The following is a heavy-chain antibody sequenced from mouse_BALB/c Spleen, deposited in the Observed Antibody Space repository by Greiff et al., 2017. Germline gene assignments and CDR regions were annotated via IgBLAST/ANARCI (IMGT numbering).Heavy chain of an antibody. J-gene: IGHJ4*01. CDR3: ARRAPYYGNYVDY. CDR2: ISYSGST. Sequence: EVKLVESGPGLVKPSQSLSLTCTVTGYSITSDYAWNWIRQFPGNKLEWMGYISYSGSTSYNPSLKSRISITRDTSKNHFFLQLNSVTTEDTATYYCARRAPYYGNYVDYWGQGTSVTVSS. D-gene: IGHD2-10*01. V-gene: IGHV3-2*02. CDR1: GYSITSDYA.